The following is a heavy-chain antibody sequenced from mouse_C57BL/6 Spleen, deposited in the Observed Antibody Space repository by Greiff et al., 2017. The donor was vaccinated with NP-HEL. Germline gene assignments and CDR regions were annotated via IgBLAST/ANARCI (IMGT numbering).Heavy chain of an antibody. CDR2: IYPRSGNT. J-gene: IGHJ1*03. CDR1: GYTFTSYG. Sequence: VQLQQSGAELARPGASVKLSCKASGYTFTSYGISWVKQRTGQGLEWIGEIYPRSGNTYYNEKFKGKATLTADKSSSTAYMELRSLTSEDSAVYFCARRDDYGWYFDVWGTGTTVTVSS. D-gene: IGHD2-4*01. CDR3: ARRDDYGWYFDV. V-gene: IGHV1-81*01.